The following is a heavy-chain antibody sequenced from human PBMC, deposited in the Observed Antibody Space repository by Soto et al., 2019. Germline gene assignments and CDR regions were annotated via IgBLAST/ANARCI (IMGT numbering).Heavy chain of an antibody. Sequence: QVQLVQSGAEVKKPGASVKVSCKASGYTFASYAISWMRQAPGQGLEWMGWISAYNGNTNYAQKLRGRVTMTTATSTSTADMELRSLRSDDTAVYYCARDPPPPDYWGQGTLVTVSS. CDR2: ISAYNGNT. J-gene: IGHJ4*02. CDR1: GYTFASYA. CDR3: ARDPPPPDY. V-gene: IGHV1-18*01.